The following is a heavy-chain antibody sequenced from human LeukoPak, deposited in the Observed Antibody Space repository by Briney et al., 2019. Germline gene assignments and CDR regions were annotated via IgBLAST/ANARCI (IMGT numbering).Heavy chain of an antibody. J-gene: IGHJ4*02. CDR3: ARVADYDFLSGYYSPFDH. V-gene: IGHV3-7*01. CDR2: IKGDESDD. D-gene: IGHD3-3*01. CDR1: GFSFSRYW. Sequence: GGSLRLSCAASGFSFSRYWMTWVRQAPGKGLEWVANIKGDESDDHYVAAVRGRFTISRDNAKRSLYLQMNNLRAEDTGVYYCARVADYDFLSGYYSPFDHWGQGVLVIVSS.